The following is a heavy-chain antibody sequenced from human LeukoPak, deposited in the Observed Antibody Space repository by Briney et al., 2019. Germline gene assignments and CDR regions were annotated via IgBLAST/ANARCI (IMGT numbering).Heavy chain of an antibody. J-gene: IGHJ5*02. V-gene: IGHV1-18*01. D-gene: IGHD3-22*01. CDR2: ISAYNGNT. CDR1: GYTFTSYG. CDR3: ARVDGYYDSSGYSGYNWFDP. Sequence: ASVEVSCKASGYTFTSYGISWVRQAPGQGLEWMGWISAYNGNTNYAQKLQGRVTMTTDTSTSTAYMELRSLRSDDTAVYYCARVDGYYDSSGYSGYNWFDPWGQGTLVTVSS.